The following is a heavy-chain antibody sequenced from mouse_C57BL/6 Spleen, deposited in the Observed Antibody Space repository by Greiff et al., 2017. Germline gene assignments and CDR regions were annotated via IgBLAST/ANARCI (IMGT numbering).Heavy chain of an antibody. Sequence: DVKLVESGGDLVKPGGSLKLSCAASGFTFSSYGMSWVRQTPDKRLEWVATISSGGSYTYYPDSVKGRFTISRDNAKNTLYLQMSSLKSEDTAMYYCARRGPYFDYWGHGTTLTVSS. CDR3: ARRGPYFDY. CDR2: ISSGGSYT. CDR1: GFTFSSYG. V-gene: IGHV5-6*02. J-gene: IGHJ2*01.